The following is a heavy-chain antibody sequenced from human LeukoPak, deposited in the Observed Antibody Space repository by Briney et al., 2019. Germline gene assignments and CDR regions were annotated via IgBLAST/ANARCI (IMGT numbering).Heavy chain of an antibody. CDR1: GFSFSNSG. D-gene: IGHD6-13*01. V-gene: IGHV3-30*18. CDR2: ISYAGSNQ. J-gene: IGHJ4*02. Sequence: GGSLRLSCAASGFSFSNSGMHWVRQAPGKGLEWVAVISYAGSNQNYADSVKGRFTISRDNSKNTLYLQMDSLRAEDTAVYCCAKGGSSNWYYFDYWGQGTLGTVSS. CDR3: AKGGSSNWYYFDY.